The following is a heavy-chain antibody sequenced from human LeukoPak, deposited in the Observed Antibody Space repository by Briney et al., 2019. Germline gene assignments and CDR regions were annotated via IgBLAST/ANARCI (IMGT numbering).Heavy chain of an antibody. V-gene: IGHV3-66*01. D-gene: IGHD2-21*01. Sequence: GGSLRLSCAASGLTVSDNFMSWVRQAPGKCLEWVSVLYRGGNTYYADSVGGRFTISRDNSKNMVYLQMNSLTAEDTAVYYCARDRIEGATSDFDYWGQGTLVTVSS. J-gene: IGHJ4*02. CDR1: GLTVSDNF. CDR3: ARDRIEGATSDFDY. CDR2: LYRGGNT.